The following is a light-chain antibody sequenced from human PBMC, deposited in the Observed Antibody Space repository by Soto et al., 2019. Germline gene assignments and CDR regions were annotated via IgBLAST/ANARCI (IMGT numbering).Light chain of an antibody. CDR3: QQYATSGGT. J-gene: IGKJ1*01. CDR2: GAS. Sequence: DSVLTQSPGTLSLSPGERATLSCRASQNITNAFLAWYQQRPGQAPRLLIYGASNRATGIPDRFSGSGSGTDFTLTISRLEPEDFAVYYCQQYATSGGTFAQGTKVEIK. CDR1: QNITNAF. V-gene: IGKV3-20*01.